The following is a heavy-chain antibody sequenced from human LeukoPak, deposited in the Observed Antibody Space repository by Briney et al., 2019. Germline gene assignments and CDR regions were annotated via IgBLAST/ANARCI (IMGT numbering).Heavy chain of an antibody. CDR2: IRSKAYGGTT. D-gene: IGHD6-13*01. J-gene: IGHJ4*02. Sequence: GGSLRLSCTASGFTFGDYAMSWYRQAPGKGMEWEGFIRSKAYGGTTEYAASVKGRFTISRDDSTSIAYLQMNSLKTEDTAVYYCTSFTAAAGSNFDYWGQGTLVTVSS. V-gene: IGHV3-49*03. CDR3: TSFTAAAGSNFDY. CDR1: GFTFGDYA.